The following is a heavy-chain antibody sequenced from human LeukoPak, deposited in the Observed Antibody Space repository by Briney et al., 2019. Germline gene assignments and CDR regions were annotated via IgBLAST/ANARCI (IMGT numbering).Heavy chain of an antibody. CDR1: GCTVSEGT. CDR2: VNSASTSI. D-gene: IGHD3-22*01. J-gene: IGHJ4*02. V-gene: IGHV3-21*01. CDR3: VRLRRNSDRSGYYYYYNY. Sequence: GCLRMSGAASGCTVSEGTINKRLEARGERLECVASVNSASTSIYYADAVKGRFIISRDNAKSSLFLQMNSLRAEDTALYYCVRLRRNSDRSGYYYYYNYWGQGILVTVSS.